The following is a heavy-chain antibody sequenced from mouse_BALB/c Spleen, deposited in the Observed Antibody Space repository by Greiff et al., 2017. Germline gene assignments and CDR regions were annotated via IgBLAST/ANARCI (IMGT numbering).Heavy chain of an antibody. CDR2: ISYSGST. D-gene: IGHD1-1*01. J-gene: IGHJ4*01. CDR3: ASLLHRRYAMDY. Sequence: DVQLQESGPGLVKPSQSLSLTCTVTGYSITSDYAWNWIRQFPGNKLEWMGYISYSGSTSYNPSLKSRISITRDTSKNQFFLQLNSVTTEDTATYYCASLLHRRYAMDYWGQGTSVTVSS. CDR1: GYSITSDYA. V-gene: IGHV3-2*02.